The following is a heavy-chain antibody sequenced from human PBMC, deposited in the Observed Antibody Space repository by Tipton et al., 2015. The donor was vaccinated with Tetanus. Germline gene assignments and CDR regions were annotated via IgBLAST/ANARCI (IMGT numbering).Heavy chain of an antibody. CDR1: GDSVRSGDHD. J-gene: IGHJ4*02. D-gene: IGHD3-9*01. CDR3: ARANYEIPKKGPFDA. Sequence: TLSLTCTVSGDSVRSGDHDWNWIRQPPGKGLEWIGYVHYSGRTNKSPSLKSRVTLSIDKSKNQFSVRLTSVTAADTAVYYCARANYEIPKKGPFDAWGQGALVIVSS. V-gene: IGHV4-61*08. CDR2: VHYSGRT.